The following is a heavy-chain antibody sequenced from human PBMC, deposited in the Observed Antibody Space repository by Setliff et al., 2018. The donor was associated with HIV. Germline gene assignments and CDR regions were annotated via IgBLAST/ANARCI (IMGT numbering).Heavy chain of an antibody. J-gene: IGHJ6*03. CDR1: GGSISSYY. D-gene: IGHD5-18*01. CDR3: ARGSRGYSYAYYYYYMDV. V-gene: IGHV4-59*01. CDR2: IYYSGST. Sequence: SETLSLTCTVSGGSISSYYWSWLRQPPGKGLEWIGYIYYSGSTNYNPSLKSRVTISVDKSKNQFSLKLSSVTAADTAVYYCARGSRGYSYAYYYYYMDVWGKGTTVTVSS.